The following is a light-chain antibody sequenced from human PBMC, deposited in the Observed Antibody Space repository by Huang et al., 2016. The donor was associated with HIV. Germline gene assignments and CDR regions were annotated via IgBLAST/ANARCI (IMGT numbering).Light chain of an antibody. V-gene: IGKV3-11*01. Sequence: ETVLTQSPATLSLSPGERATLSCSASQSVNSYLAWYQQKPGQTPRLLNYDASNRATGIPARFSGSGSGTDFTLTISSLEPEDFAVYYCQQRKYWPPITFGQGTRLEIK. CDR3: QQRKYWPPIT. J-gene: IGKJ5*01. CDR2: DAS. CDR1: QSVNSY.